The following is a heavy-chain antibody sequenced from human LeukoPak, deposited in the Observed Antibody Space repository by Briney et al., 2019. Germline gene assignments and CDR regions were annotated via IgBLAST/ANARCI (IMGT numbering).Heavy chain of an antibody. CDR1: GFTFSSYG. CDR3: AKDLGSGYDYYAFDI. J-gene: IGHJ3*02. Sequence: GRSLRLSCAASGFTFSSYGMHWVRQAPGKGLEWVAVISYDGSNKYYADSVKGRFTISRDNSKNTLYLQMNSLRAGDTAVYYCAKDLGSGYDYYAFDIWGQGTMVTVSS. D-gene: IGHD5-12*01. CDR2: ISYDGSNK. V-gene: IGHV3-30*18.